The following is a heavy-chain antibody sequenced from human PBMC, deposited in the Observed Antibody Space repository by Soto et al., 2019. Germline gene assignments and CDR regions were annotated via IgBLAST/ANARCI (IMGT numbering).Heavy chain of an antibody. D-gene: IGHD5-12*01. Sequence: SETLSLTCTVSGGSISSYYWSWIRQPPGKGLEWIGYIYHSGSTNYNPSLKSRVTISVATSKNQFSLKLSSVTAADTAVYYCARVGWLKIIRYFDYWGQGTLVTVSS. CDR2: IYHSGST. CDR1: GGSISSYY. CDR3: ARVGWLKIIRYFDY. J-gene: IGHJ4*02. V-gene: IGHV4-59*12.